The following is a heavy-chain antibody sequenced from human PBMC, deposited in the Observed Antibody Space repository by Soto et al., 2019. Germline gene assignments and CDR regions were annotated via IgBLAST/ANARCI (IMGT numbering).Heavy chain of an antibody. CDR1: GFTFSSYA. D-gene: IGHD3-22*01. J-gene: IGHJ4*02. Sequence: QVQLVESGGGVVQPGRSLRLSCAASGFTFSSYAMHWVRQAPGKGLEWVAVISYDGSNKYYADSVKGRFTISRDNSKNTLYLQMNSLRAEDTAVYYCARDRLYYYDSSGYRAPLDYWGQGTLVTVSS. CDR3: ARDRLYYYDSSGYRAPLDY. V-gene: IGHV3-30-3*01. CDR2: ISYDGSNK.